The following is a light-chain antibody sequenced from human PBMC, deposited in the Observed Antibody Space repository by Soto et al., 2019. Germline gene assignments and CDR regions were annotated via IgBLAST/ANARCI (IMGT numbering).Light chain of an antibody. Sequence: DIQMTQSPSSLSASVGDRVTITCRASQSSSSYLNWYQQKPGKAPKLLIYAASSLQSGVPSRFSGSGSGTDFTLTISSLQPEDFATYYCQHSYSTPHTFGQWNKLEIK. CDR2: AAS. CDR1: QSSSSY. V-gene: IGKV1-39*01. J-gene: IGKJ2*01. CDR3: QHSYSTPHT.